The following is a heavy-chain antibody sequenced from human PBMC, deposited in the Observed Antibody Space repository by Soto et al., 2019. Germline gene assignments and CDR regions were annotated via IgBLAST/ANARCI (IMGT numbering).Heavy chain of an antibody. J-gene: IGHJ4*01. CDR1: GYTFTGYY. Sequence: ASVKVSCKASGYTFTGYYMHWVRQAPGQGFEWMGWINPNSGGTNYAQKFQGWVTMTRDTSISTAYMELSRLRSDDTAVYYCARETAMVQIDYWGQATLVTVSS. CDR2: INPNSGGT. D-gene: IGHD5-18*01. V-gene: IGHV1-2*04. CDR3: ARETAMVQIDY.